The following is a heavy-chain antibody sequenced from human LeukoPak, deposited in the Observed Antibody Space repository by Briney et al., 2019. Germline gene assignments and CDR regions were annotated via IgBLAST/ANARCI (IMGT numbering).Heavy chain of an antibody. CDR2: IIPIFGTA. CDR1: GGTFSSYA. Sequence: ASVKVSCKASGGTFSSYAISWMRQAPGQGLEWMGGIIPIFGTANYAQKFQGRVTITTDESTSTAYMELSSLRSEDTAVYYCARSKVDTAMVVAFDIWGQGTMVTVSS. D-gene: IGHD5-18*01. CDR3: ARSKVDTAMVVAFDI. J-gene: IGHJ3*02. V-gene: IGHV1-69*05.